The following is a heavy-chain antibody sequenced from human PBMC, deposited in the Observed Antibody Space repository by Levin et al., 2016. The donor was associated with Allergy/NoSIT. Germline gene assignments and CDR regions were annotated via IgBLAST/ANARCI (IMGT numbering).Heavy chain of an antibody. CDR2: IHYTGSN. CDR3: ARECSSTVCHMSGGFDP. Sequence: SETLSLTCTVSGVSISSHYWSWIRLIPGKGLEWIGYIHYTGSNSFNPSLKSRVTMSVETSKNHFSLKLTSVTAADTAVYYCARECSSTVCHMSGGFDPWGQGTLVIVSS. D-gene: IGHD2-2*02. J-gene: IGHJ5*02. V-gene: IGHV4-59*11. CDR1: GVSISSHY.